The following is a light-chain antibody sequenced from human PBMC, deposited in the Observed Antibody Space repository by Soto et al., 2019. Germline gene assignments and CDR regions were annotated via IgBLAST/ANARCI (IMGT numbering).Light chain of an antibody. V-gene: IGLV2-14*01. J-gene: IGLJ1*01. CDR2: DVS. Sequence: QSALTQPASVSGSPGQSITISCTGTSSDVGGYNYVSWYQQHPGKAPKVMIYDVSNRPSGVSNRFSGSNSGNTASLIISELQAEDEADYYCSSYTSSSTLNYVFGTGTKVTV. CDR3: SSYTSSSTLNYV. CDR1: SSDVGGYNY.